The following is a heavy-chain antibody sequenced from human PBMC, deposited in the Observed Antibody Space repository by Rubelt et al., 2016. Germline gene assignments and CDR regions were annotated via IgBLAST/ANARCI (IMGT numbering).Heavy chain of an antibody. V-gene: IGHV3-30*04. J-gene: IGHJ4*02. CDR2: ISYDGSNK. Sequence: QVQLVESGGGVVQPGRSLRLSCAASGFTFSSYAMHWVRQAPGKGLEWVAVISYDGSNKYYADSVKGRFTISRDNSKNTLYLQMNSLRAEDTAVDYCAGGDAADYWGQGTLGTVSA. CDR3: AGGDAADY. CDR1: GFTFSSYA.